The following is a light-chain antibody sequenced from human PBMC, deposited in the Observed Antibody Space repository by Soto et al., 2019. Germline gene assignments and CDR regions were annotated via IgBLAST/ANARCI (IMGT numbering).Light chain of an antibody. Sequence: QSALTQPASVSGSPGQSITISCTGTSTDPATYDLVSWYQQHPGKAPRLIIYEVAKRPSGVSARFSGSQSGGTASLKISGLQAGAKAYYYCCSRLFGGGTKLTVL. J-gene: IGLJ2*01. CDR1: STDPATYDL. CDR3: CSRL. V-gene: IGLV2-23*02. CDR2: EVA.